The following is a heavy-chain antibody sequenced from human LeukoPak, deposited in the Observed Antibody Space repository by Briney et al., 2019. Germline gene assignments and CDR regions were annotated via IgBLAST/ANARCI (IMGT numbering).Heavy chain of an antibody. CDR3: AKVRSGITGTNDY. Sequence: GGSLRLSCAASGFTFSSYAMSWVRQAPGKGLEWVSAISGSGGSTYYADSVKGRFTISRDNSKNTPYLQMNSLRAEDTAVYYCAKVRSGITGTNDYWGQGTLVTVSS. CDR2: ISGSGGST. D-gene: IGHD1-7*01. CDR1: GFTFSSYA. V-gene: IGHV3-23*01. J-gene: IGHJ4*02.